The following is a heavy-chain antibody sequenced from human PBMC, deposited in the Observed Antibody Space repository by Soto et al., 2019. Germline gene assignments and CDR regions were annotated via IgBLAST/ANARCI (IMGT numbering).Heavy chain of an antibody. Sequence: GGSLRLSCAASGFTFSSYSMNWVRQAPGKGLEWVSYISSSSSTIYYADSEKGRFTISRDNAKNSLYLQMNSLRDEDTAVYYCQARRGYFDWLPPDYWGQGTLVTVSS. V-gene: IGHV3-48*02. CDR1: GFTFSSYS. CDR2: ISSSSSTI. D-gene: IGHD3-9*01. J-gene: IGHJ4*02. CDR3: QARRGYFDWLPPDY.